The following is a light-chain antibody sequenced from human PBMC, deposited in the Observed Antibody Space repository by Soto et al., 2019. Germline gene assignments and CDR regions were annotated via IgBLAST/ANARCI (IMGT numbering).Light chain of an antibody. Sequence: DIVLTQSPVTLSLSPGERASLSCRASQSVSSGHLAWYQQKPGQAPRLLIYDASNRATGIPARFSGSGSGTDFTLTISSLQPDDFATYYCQQSYSIPPITFGQGTRLEIK. J-gene: IGKJ5*01. CDR2: DAS. CDR3: QQSYSIPPIT. CDR1: QSVSSGH. V-gene: IGKV3D-20*02.